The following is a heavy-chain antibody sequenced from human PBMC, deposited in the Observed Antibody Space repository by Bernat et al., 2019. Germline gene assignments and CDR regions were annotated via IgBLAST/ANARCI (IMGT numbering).Heavy chain of an antibody. Sequence: EVQLVESGGGVVRPGGSLRLSCAASGFTFDDYGMSWVRQAPGKGLEWVSGINWNGGSTGYADSVKGRFTISRDNAKNSLYLQMNSLRAEDTALYYCARETIRVLEWLSVAFDPWGQGTLVTVSS. J-gene: IGHJ5*02. CDR3: ARETIRVLEWLSVAFDP. CDR1: GFTFDDYG. CDR2: INWNGGST. V-gene: IGHV3-20*04. D-gene: IGHD3-3*01.